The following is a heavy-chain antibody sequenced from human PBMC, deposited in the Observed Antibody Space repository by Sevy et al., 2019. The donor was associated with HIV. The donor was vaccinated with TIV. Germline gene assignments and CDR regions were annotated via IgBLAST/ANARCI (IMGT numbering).Heavy chain of an antibody. V-gene: IGHV3-48*01. J-gene: IGHJ3*02. CDR3: ARDFDYYDSSGYYYGAFDI. D-gene: IGHD3-22*01. CDR1: GFTFSSYS. CDR2: ISSSSSTI. Sequence: GGSLRLSCAASGFTFSSYSMNWVRQAPGKGLEWVSYISSSSSTIYYADSVKGRFTISRDNAKNSLYLQMNSLRAEDTAVYYCARDFDYYDSSGYYYGAFDIWGQGTIVTVSS.